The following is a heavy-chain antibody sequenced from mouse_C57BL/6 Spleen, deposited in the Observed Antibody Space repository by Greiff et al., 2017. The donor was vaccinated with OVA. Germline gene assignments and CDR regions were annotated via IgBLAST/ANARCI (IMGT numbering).Heavy chain of an antibody. CDR3: AKHLGDYYGSSYDAMDY. D-gene: IGHD1-1*01. CDR1: GFSLTSYG. V-gene: IGHV2-9*01. J-gene: IGHJ4*01. Sequence: VKVVESGPGLVAPSQSLSITCTVSGFSLTSYGVDWVRQPPGKGLEWLGVIWGGGSTNYNSALMSRLSISKDNSKRQVFLKMNRLQTDDTAMYYCAKHLGDYYGSSYDAMDYWGQGTSVTVSS. CDR2: IWGGGST.